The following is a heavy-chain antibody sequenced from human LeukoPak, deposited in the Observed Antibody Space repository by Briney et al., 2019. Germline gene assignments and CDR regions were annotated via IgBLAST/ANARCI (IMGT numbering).Heavy chain of an antibody. CDR1: GGTFSSYA. CDR3: AVVGITGTTPTASYFDY. V-gene: IGHV1-69*04. D-gene: IGHD1-20*01. Sequence: ASVKVSCKASGGTFSSYAISWVRQAPGQGLEWMGRIIPILGIANYAQKFQGRVTITADKSTSTAYMELSSLRSEDTAVYYCAVVGITGTTPTASYFDYWGQGTLVTVSS. J-gene: IGHJ4*02. CDR2: IIPILGIA.